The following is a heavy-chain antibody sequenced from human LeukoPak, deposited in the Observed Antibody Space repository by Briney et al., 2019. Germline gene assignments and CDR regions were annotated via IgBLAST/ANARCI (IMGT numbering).Heavy chain of an antibody. D-gene: IGHD2-8*02. V-gene: IGHV3-74*01. CDR3: ARVLTGSWDWFDP. CDR2: INSDGSRT. J-gene: IGHJ5*02. Sequence: PGGSLRLPCAASKFSFSSYWMHWVRQAPGKGLVWVSRINSDGSRTNYADSVKGRFTISRDNAKNTLYLQMSSLRAEDTAVYYCARVLTGSWDWFDPWGQGTLVTVSS. CDR1: KFSFSSYW.